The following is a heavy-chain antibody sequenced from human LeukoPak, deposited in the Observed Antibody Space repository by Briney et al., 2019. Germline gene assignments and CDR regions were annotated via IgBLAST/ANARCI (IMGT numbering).Heavy chain of an antibody. CDR3: GMSGDRVPLQDDVFDV. Sequence: KPGESLQISCQVSGPSFTSYCIGWVRQLPGKGLEWMGIIYPGDSGPTYSPSFQGQVTISVDKSINTAYLQWNSLQATDTAMYYCGMSGDRVPLQDDVFDVWGQGTMVTVST. V-gene: IGHV5-51*01. J-gene: IGHJ3*01. D-gene: IGHD1-26*01. CDR2: IYPGDSGP. CDR1: GPSFTSYC.